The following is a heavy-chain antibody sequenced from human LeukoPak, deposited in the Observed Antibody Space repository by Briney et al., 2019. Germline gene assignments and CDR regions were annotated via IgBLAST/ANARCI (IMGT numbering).Heavy chain of an antibody. CDR2: IKQDGSEK. CDR3: ARDPSTGITMVRGVFLDH. D-gene: IGHD3-10*01. CDR1: GFTFSSYW. V-gene: IGHV3-7*01. J-gene: IGHJ4*02. Sequence: GGSLRLSCATSGFTFSSYWMSWVRQAPGKGLEWVANIKQDGSEKYYVDSVKGRFTISRDNAKNSLYLQMNSLRAEDTAVYYCARDPSTGITMVRGVFLDHWGQGTLVTVSS.